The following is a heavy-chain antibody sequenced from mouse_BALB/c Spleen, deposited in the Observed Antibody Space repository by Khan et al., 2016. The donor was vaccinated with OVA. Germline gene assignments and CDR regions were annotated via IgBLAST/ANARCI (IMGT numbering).Heavy chain of an antibody. CDR1: GYTFTDYN. CDR3: ARDYYCRYFDV. D-gene: IGHD1-1*01. J-gene: IGHJ1*01. V-gene: IGHV1S29*02. Sequence: VQLQQSGPELVKPGASMRISCKASGYTFTDYNMHWVKQSHGKSLEWIGYIYPYNGGTDYNQNFKNKATLTVDNSYSTAYMKLRSLKSEDAAVYYCARDYYCRYFDVWGAGTTVTVSS. CDR2: IYPYNGGT.